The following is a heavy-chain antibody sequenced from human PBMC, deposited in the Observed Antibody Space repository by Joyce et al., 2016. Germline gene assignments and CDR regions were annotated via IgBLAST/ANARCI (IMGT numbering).Heavy chain of an antibody. CDR1: GFTFRDYT. CDR2: IGLSGGTI. D-gene: IGHD5-24*01. Sequence: EVHLVESGGRLVQPGGSLRLSCAASGFTFRDYTMRWVRQAPGKGLEWLSFIGLSGGTIYYADSVKGRFTISRDNAKKSLFLQMNSLRAEDTAVYYCARNRGGYIDPFDYWGQGTLVTVSS. V-gene: IGHV3-48*04. J-gene: IGHJ4*02. CDR3: ARNRGGYIDPFDY.